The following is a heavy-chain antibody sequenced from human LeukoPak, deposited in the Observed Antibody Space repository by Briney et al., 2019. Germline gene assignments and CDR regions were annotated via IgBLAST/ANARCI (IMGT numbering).Heavy chain of an antibody. CDR1: GDSISSGDYY. CDR2: IYTSGST. V-gene: IGHV4-61*02. J-gene: IGHJ5*02. Sequence: PSETLSLTCTVSGDSISSGDYYWSWIRQPAGKGLEWIGRIYTSGSTNYNPSLKSRVTMSVDTSKNQFSLKLSSVTAADTAVYYCARDGGGYYGPTTSFDPWGQGTLVTVSS. CDR3: ARDGGGYYGPTTSFDP. D-gene: IGHD3-10*01.